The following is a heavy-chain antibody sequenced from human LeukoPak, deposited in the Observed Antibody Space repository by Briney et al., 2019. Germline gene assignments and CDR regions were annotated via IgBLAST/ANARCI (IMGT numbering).Heavy chain of an antibody. CDR2: IYYSGST. D-gene: IGHD3-22*01. V-gene: IGHV4-39*07. J-gene: IGHJ4*02. Sequence: PSETLCLSCTVSGGSISSSSYDWGCIRQPPGKGLEWIGRIYYSGSTYYNPSLKSRVTISVDTSKNQFSLKLSSVTAADTAVYYCARVDGDNYYDSSGYIDYWGQGTLVTVSS. CDR3: ARVDGDNYYDSSGYIDY. CDR1: GGSISSSSYD.